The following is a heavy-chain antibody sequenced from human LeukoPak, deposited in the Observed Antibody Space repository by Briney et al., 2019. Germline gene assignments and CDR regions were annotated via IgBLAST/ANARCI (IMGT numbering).Heavy chain of an antibody. J-gene: IGHJ4*02. CDR1: GFTFSSFS. CDR2: ISSSSDYI. CDR3: AGTDASGYPYYFAY. Sequence: GGSLRLSCAASGFTFSSFSMNWVGQAPGKGLEWVSAISSSSDYIFSAHSVQGRFTISRDNAVNSPFLQMNSLRAEDTAVYYCAGTDASGYPYYFAYWSQGTLVTVSS. D-gene: IGHD3-22*01. V-gene: IGHV3-21*01.